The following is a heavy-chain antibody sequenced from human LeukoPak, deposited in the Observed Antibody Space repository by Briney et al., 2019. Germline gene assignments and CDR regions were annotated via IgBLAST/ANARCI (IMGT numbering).Heavy chain of an antibody. CDR2: INPNTGGT. CDR3: ARDGIAAVADVDY. Sequence: ASVKVSCKASGYSFTGYYIHWVRQAPGQGLEWMGRINPNTGGTNYAQKFQGRVTMTRDASISTTYMELSSLRSDDTAVYYCARDGIAAVADVDYWGQGTLVTVSS. D-gene: IGHD6-13*01. CDR1: GYSFTGYY. J-gene: IGHJ4*02. V-gene: IGHV1-2*06.